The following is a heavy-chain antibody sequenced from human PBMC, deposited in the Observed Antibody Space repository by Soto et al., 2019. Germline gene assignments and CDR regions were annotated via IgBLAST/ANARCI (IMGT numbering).Heavy chain of an antibody. D-gene: IGHD2-21*02. J-gene: IGHJ4*02. Sequence: GGSLRRSCAASGFTFSSYAMHWGRQAPGKGLEWVASITMTSTYIDYTDSVKGRFTISRDNAKNSLYLQMNSLGPGDTAVYYCARDRACDRGDNGFDYWGQGTVVTVSS. CDR1: GFTFSSYA. CDR3: ARDRACDRGDNGFDY. CDR2: ITMTSTYI. V-gene: IGHV3-21*01.